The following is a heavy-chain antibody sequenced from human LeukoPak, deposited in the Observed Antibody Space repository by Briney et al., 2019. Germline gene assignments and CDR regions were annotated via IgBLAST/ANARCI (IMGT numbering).Heavy chain of an antibody. D-gene: IGHD1-26*01. J-gene: IGHJ5*02. V-gene: IGHV3-23*01. CDR1: GFTFSSYA. CDR3: AKDKDIVGASGWFDP. CDR2: ISGSGGST. Sequence: QPGGSLRLSCAAPGFTFSSYAMSWVRQAPGKGLEWVSAISGSGGSTYYADSVKGRFTISRDNSKNTLYLQMNSLRAEDTAVYYCAKDKDIVGASGWFDPWGQGTLVTVSS.